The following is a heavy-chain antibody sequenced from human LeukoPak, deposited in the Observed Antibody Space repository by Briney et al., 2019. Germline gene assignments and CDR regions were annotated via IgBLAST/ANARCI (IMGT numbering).Heavy chain of an antibody. J-gene: IGHJ6*02. CDR2: IIPIFGTA. V-gene: IGHV1-69*01. D-gene: IGHD2-2*02. CDR1: GGTFSSYA. CDR3: AREDIVVVPAAIRYGMDV. Sequence: SVKVSCKASGGTFSSYAISWVRQAPGQGLEWMGGIIPIFGTANYAQKFQGRVTITADESTSTAYMELSSLRSEDTAVYYCAREDIVVVPAAIRYGMDVWGQGTTVTVSS.